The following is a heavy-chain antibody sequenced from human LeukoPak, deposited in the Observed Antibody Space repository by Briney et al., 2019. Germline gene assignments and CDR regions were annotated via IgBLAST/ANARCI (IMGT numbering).Heavy chain of an antibody. CDR1: GGSVSSGSYY. V-gene: IGHV4-61*01. J-gene: IGHJ4*02. Sequence: SETLSLTCTVSGGSVSSGSYYWTWIRQPPGKGLEWIGYIYYSGATNYNPSLKSRVTISVDTSKNQFSLKLGSVTAADTAVYYCARVGIAVASPFFDYWGQGTLVTVSS. CDR3: ARVGIAVASPFFDY. D-gene: IGHD6-19*01. CDR2: IYYSGAT.